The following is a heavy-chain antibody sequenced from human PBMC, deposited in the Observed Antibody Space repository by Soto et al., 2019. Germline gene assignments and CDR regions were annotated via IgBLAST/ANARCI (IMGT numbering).Heavy chain of an antibody. Sequence: PGGSLRLSCAASGFTFSSYAMHLVRQATGKGLEWVAVISYDGSNKYYADSVKGRFTISRDNSKNTLYLQMNSLRAEDTAVYYCARGIAVAGTGYYYGMDVWGQGTTVTVSS. CDR1: GFTFSSYA. V-gene: IGHV3-30-3*01. CDR2: ISYDGSNK. CDR3: ARGIAVAGTGYYYGMDV. D-gene: IGHD6-19*01. J-gene: IGHJ6*02.